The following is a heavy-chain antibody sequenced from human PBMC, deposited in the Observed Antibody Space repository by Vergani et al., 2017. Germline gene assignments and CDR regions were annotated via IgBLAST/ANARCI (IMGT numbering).Heavy chain of an antibody. J-gene: IGHJ4*02. Sequence: QVQLVQSGAEVKKPGASVKVSCEGSGYTFRNYGISWVRQAPGEGLEWLGWISVYNGETTFAQKFHGRVTLTRDTSTDTAYMEMGSLRSDDTAVYYCARDRGNSGDYNFDYWGQGTLVTVSS. CDR2: ISVYNGET. CDR3: ARDRGNSGDYNFDY. V-gene: IGHV1-18*04. D-gene: IGHD1-26*01. CDR1: GYTFRNYG.